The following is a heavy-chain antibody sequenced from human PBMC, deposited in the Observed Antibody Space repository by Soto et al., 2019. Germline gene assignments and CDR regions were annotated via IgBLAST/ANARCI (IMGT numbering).Heavy chain of an antibody. CDR2: ISNSGSAV. J-gene: IGHJ4*02. Sequence: GGSLRLSCAASGFTFSDYDVNWVRQAPGKGLEWLSYISNSGSAVYYADSVKGRFTISRDNAKNSLYLQMNSLRAEDTAVYYCARMPIGSNWYFAYWGQGTLVTVSS. CDR3: ARMPIGSNWYFAY. V-gene: IGHV3-48*03. CDR1: GFTFSDYD. D-gene: IGHD6-13*01.